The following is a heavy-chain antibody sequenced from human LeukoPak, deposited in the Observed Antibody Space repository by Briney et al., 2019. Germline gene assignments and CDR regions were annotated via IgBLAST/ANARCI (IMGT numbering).Heavy chain of an antibody. Sequence: PGGSLRLSCAASGFTLSSYSMNWVRQAPGKGLEWVSAISGSGGSTYYADSVKGRFTISRDNSKNTLYLQMNSLRAEDTAVYYCARETNLFDYWGQGTLVTVSS. CDR2: ISGSGGST. J-gene: IGHJ4*02. V-gene: IGHV3-23*01. D-gene: IGHD1-7*01. CDR1: GFTLSSYS. CDR3: ARETNLFDY.